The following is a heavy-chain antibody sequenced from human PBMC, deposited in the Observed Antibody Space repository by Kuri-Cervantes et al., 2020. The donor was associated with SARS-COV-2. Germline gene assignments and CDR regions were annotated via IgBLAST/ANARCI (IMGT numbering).Heavy chain of an antibody. CDR2: INWNGGST. V-gene: IGHV3-20*04. Sequence: GGSLRLSCAASGFTFDDYGMSWVRQAPGKGLEWVSGINWNGGSTGYADSVKGRFTISRDNAKNTLFLQMSNLRADDTAVYYCAREREVSGDFWGQGTLVTVSS. J-gene: IGHJ4*02. CDR1: GFTFDDYG. CDR3: AREREVSGDF. D-gene: IGHD1-14*01.